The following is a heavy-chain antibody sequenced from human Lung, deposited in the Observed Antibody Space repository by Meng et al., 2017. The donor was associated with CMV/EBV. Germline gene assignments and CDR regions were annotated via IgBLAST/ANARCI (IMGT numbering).Heavy chain of an antibody. CDR3: TGGRPTCSGGSCYGP. CDR2: IIPIIGVA. J-gene: IGHJ5*02. CDR1: GGTFAIYT. Sequence: GGTFAIYTISWVRPAPGQWLEWMGTIIPIIGVANYPQKFQGRVTIIADNSTCTAYMELSSLRSDDTAVYYCTGGRPTCSGGSCYGPWGQGTLVTVSS. D-gene: IGHD2-15*01. V-gene: IGHV1-69*02.